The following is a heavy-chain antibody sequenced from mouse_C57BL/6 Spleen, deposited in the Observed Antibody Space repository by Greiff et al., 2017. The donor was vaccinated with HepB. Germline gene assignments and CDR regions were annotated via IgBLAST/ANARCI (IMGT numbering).Heavy chain of an antibody. CDR3: ARGKDLDYDYDGRKCDV. J-gene: IGHJ1*03. D-gene: IGHD2-4*01. CDR1: GYTFTSYW. Sequence: QVQLQQPGAELVKPGASVKLSCKASGYTFTSYWMHWVKQRPGRGLEWIGRIDPNSGGTKYNEKFKSKATLTVDKPSSTAYMQLSSLTSEDSAVYYCARGKDLDYDYDGRKCDVWGTGTTVTVSS. V-gene: IGHV1-72*01. CDR2: IDPNSGGT.